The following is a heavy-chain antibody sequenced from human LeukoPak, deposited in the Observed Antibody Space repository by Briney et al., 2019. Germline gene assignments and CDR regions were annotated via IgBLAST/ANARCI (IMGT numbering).Heavy chain of an antibody. CDR3: AKALGYCSSTSCYYFDY. J-gene: IGHJ4*02. Sequence: PGGSLRLSCAASGFTFSSYAMSWVRQAPGKGLEWVSAISGSGGSTYYADSVKGRFTISRDNSKNTLYLQMNSLRAEDTAVYYCAKALGYCSSTSCYYFDYWGQETLVTVSS. V-gene: IGHV3-23*01. D-gene: IGHD2-2*01. CDR1: GFTFSSYA. CDR2: ISGSGGST.